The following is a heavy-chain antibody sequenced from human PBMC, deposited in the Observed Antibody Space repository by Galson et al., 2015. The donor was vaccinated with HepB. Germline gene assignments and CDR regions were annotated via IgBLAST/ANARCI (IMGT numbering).Heavy chain of an antibody. Sequence: SLRLSCAASGFTLSRYDMHWVRQPTGKGLEWVPTIDTAGDTYYPGSVKGRFTISRENAKNSLYLQMNSLRAGDTAVYYCVRALGELRYFDWLSDHSDYYYGMDVWGQGTTVTVSS. V-gene: IGHV3-13*04. D-gene: IGHD3-9*01. CDR1: GFTLSRYD. CDR2: IDTAGDT. CDR3: VRALGELRYFDWLSDHSDYYYGMDV. J-gene: IGHJ6*02.